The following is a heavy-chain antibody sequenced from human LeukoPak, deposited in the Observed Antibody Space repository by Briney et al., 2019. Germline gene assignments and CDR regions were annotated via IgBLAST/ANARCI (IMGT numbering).Heavy chain of an antibody. CDR3: VRPVATSGYLLPLDY. V-gene: IGHV3-21*01. Sequence: GGSLRLSCAASGFTFSSYSMNWVRQAPGKGLEWVSSITSSSSYMYYADSVKGRFTISRDNAKNSLYLQMNSLRAEDTAVYYCVRPVATSGYLLPLDYWGQGTLVTVSP. D-gene: IGHD3-22*01. CDR2: ITSSSSYM. CDR1: GFTFSSYS. J-gene: IGHJ4*02.